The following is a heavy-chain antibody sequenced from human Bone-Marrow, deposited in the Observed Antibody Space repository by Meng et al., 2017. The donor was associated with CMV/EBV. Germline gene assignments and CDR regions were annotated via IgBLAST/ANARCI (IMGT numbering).Heavy chain of an antibody. J-gene: IGHJ5*02. CDR1: GFTFSSYA. V-gene: IGHV3-30*04. CDR2: ISYDGSNK. CDR3: ARDPRGPIVVVPAAGWFDP. D-gene: IGHD2-2*01. Sequence: GESLKISCAASGFTFSSYAMHWVRQAPGKGLEWVAVISYDGSNKYYADSVKGRFTISRDNSKNTLYLQMNSLRAEDTAVYYCARDPRGPIVVVPAAGWFDPWGQGTLVTVSS.